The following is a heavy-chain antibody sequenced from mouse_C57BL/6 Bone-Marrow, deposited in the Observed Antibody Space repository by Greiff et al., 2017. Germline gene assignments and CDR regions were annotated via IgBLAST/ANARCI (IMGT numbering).Heavy chain of an antibody. CDR3: VRHANYGHDGGGFAY. Sequence: DVKLVESGGGLVQPKGSLKLSCAASGFSFNTYAMNWVRQAPGKGLEWVARIRSKSNNYATYYADSVKDRFTISRDDSESMLYLQMNNLKTEDTAMYYCVRHANYGHDGGGFAYWGQGTLVTVSA. V-gene: IGHV10-1*01. CDR1: GFSFNTYA. J-gene: IGHJ3*01. CDR2: IRSKSNNYAT. D-gene: IGHD2-2*01.